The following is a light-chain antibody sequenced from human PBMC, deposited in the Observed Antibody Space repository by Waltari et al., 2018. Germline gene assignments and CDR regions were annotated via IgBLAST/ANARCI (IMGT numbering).Light chain of an antibody. Sequence: EVLLTQSLATLSVYPVERATLSCRASQNIHDHLAWYQQKPGQAPRLLSYGASTRATAIPARFRGSGSGTEFTLTISSLQSEDFAIYYCQQYNKWPPLTFGGGTKVEIK. J-gene: IGKJ4*01. V-gene: IGKV3-15*01. CDR2: GAS. CDR1: QNIHDH. CDR3: QQYNKWPPLT.